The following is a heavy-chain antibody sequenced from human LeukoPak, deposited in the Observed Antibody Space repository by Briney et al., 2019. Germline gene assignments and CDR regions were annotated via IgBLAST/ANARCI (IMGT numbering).Heavy chain of an antibody. V-gene: IGHV4-59*01. D-gene: IGHD6-6*01. Sequence: PSETLSLTCAVSGGSISSYYWSWIRQPPGKGLEWIGYIYYSGSTNYNPSLKSRVTISVDTSKNQFSLKLSSVTAADTAVYYCARGGKYSSSGFDYWGQGTLVTVSS. CDR1: GGSISSYY. CDR3: ARGGKYSSSGFDY. CDR2: IYYSGST. J-gene: IGHJ4*02.